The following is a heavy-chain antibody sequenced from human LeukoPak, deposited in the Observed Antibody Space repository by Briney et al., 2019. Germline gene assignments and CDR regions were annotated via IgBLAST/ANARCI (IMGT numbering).Heavy chain of an antibody. J-gene: IGHJ4*02. Sequence: GGSLRLSCAASGFTFDDYTMHWVRQAPGKGLEWVSLISWDGGSTYYADSVKGRFTISRDNSKNSLYLQMNSLRTEDTALYYCAKDSYGSGSYQGFDYWGQGTLVTVSS. D-gene: IGHD3-10*01. V-gene: IGHV3-43*01. CDR2: ISWDGGST. CDR3: AKDSYGSGSYQGFDY. CDR1: GFTFDDYT.